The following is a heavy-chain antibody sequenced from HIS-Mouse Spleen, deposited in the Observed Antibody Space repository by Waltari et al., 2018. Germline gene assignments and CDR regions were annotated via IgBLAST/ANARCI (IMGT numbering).Heavy chain of an antibody. CDR2: IKQDGSEK. V-gene: IGHV3-7*01. J-gene: IGHJ4*02. D-gene: IGHD1-26*01. CDR1: GFTFSSYW. Sequence: EVQLVESGGGLVQPGGSLRLSCAASGFTFSSYWSSWFRQAPGKGLEWVANIKQDGSEKYYVDSVKGRFTISRDNAKNSLYLQMNSLRAEDTAVYYCAREGDSGSYFDYWGQGTLVTVSS. CDR3: AREGDSGSYFDY.